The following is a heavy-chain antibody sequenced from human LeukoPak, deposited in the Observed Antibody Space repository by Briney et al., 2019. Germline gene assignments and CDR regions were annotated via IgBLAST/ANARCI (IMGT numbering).Heavy chain of an antibody. V-gene: IGHV1-46*01. J-gene: IGHJ4*02. CDR2: INPSVGST. CDR3: ARELGAAAGDTSVDY. CDR1: GYTFTSYY. D-gene: IGHD6-13*01. Sequence: ASVRVSCKASGYTFTSYYMHWVRQAPGQGLEWMGVINPSVGSTSYAQKFQGRVTMTRDTSTSTVYMELSSLRSEDTAVYYCARELGAAAGDTSVDYWGQGTLVTVSS.